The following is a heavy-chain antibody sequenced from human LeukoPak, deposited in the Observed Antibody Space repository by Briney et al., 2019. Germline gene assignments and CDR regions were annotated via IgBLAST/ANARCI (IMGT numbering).Heavy chain of an antibody. CDR3: ARDKDTTGGDTEGYYFDY. D-gene: IGHD3-16*01. CDR2: IRYDGSNK. Sequence: PGGSLRLSCAASGFTFSSYGMHWVRQAPGKGLEWVAFIRYDGSNKYYADSVKGRFTISRDNSKNTLYLQMNSLRAEDTAVYYCARDKDTTGGDTEGYYFDYWGQGTLVTVSS. V-gene: IGHV3-30*02. CDR1: GFTFSSYG. J-gene: IGHJ4*02.